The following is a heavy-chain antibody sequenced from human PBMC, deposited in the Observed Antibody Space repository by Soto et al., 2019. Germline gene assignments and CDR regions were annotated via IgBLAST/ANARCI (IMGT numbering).Heavy chain of an antibody. Sequence: SETLSLTCTVSGGSISSSSYYWGWIRQPPGTGLDWIGSIYYSGSTYYNPSLKSRVTISVDKSKNQFSLKLSSVTAADTAVYYCAGIPTYYDFWSGPEGAIIKGYYFDYWGQGTLVTVSS. D-gene: IGHD3-3*01. CDR2: IYYSGST. CDR1: GGSISSSSYY. V-gene: IGHV4-39*01. CDR3: AGIPTYYDFWSGPEGAIIKGYYFDY. J-gene: IGHJ4*02.